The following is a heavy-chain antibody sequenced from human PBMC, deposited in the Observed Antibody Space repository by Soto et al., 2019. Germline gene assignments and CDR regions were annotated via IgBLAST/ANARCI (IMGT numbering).Heavy chain of an antibody. D-gene: IGHD3-22*01. V-gene: IGHV3-23*01. CDR2: ISDTAYSA. CDR3: ASLWVLVLSPVSW. CDR1: RFTFRSYA. J-gene: IGHJ4*02. Sequence: TGRSLRLSCSASRFTFRSYAISWVRQSQSNALECVSAISDTAYSAYYADSVKGRFTISRDNSKNTLYLQMNSLTSDDTAVYYCASLWVLVLSPVSWWGQGTLVTVSS.